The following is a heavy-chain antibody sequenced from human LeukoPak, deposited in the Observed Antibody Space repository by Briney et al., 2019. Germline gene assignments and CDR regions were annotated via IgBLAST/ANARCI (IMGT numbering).Heavy chain of an antibody. Sequence: GGGLRLSCAASGFTFDNYAMSWVRQAPGKGLDGVSAISGSGDSTYHADSVKGRFIISRDNSKSTVYLQMNTLSADDTAVYYCAKGSAAIRPYYFDYWGQGTLVTVSS. V-gene: IGHV3-23*01. J-gene: IGHJ4*02. CDR1: GFTFDNYA. CDR3: AKGSAAIRPYYFDY. CDR2: ISGSGDST. D-gene: IGHD6-13*01.